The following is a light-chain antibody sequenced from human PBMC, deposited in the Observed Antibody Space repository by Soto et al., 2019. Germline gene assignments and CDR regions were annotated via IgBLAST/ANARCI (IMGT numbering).Light chain of an antibody. CDR2: GAS. Sequence: EVVLTQSPATLSLSPGDRATLSCRASQSASSNLAWYQQNPGQSPRLLVYGASTRATGVPPRFSGSRSGTEFTLTSSAVQSEDFAVYDCQQYYNWPPFTFGRGTKLYVK. CDR3: QQYYNWPPFT. CDR1: QSASSN. J-gene: IGKJ2*01. V-gene: IGKV3-15*01.